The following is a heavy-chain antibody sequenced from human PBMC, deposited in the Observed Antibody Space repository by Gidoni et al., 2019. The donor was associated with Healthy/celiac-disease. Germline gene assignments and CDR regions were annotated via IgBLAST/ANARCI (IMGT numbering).Heavy chain of an antibody. CDR1: GYTLTELS. CDR3: ATDYYYGSGSYYKSGRLNEPGYMDV. D-gene: IGHD3-10*01. Sequence: QVQLVQSGAAVKKPGASVKVSCKVSGYTLTELSMHWVRQAPGKGLEWMGGFDPEDGETIYAQKFQGRVTMTEDTSTDTAYMDLSSLRSEDTAVYYCATDYYYGSGSYYKSGRLNEPGYMDVWGKGTTVTVSS. J-gene: IGHJ6*03. CDR2: FDPEDGET. V-gene: IGHV1-24*01.